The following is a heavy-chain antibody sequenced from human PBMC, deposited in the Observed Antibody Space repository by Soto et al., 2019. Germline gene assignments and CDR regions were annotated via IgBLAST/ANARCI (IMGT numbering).Heavy chain of an antibody. V-gene: IGHV3-11*01. Sequence: QVQLVESGGGLVQPGGSLRLSCAASGFTFSDYYMSWIRQAPGKGLEWVSYISSSGSTIYYADSLKGRFTISRDNAKNSLYLQMNSLRAEDTAVYYGARDGDLGVPAAIPFASWGQRPLVTVSS. CDR1: GFTFSDYY. J-gene: IGHJ4*02. D-gene: IGHD2-2*01. CDR3: ARDGDLGVPAAIPFAS. CDR2: ISSSGSTI.